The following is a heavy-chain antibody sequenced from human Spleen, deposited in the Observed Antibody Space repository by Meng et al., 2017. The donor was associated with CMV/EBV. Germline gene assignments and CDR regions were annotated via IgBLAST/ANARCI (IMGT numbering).Heavy chain of an antibody. CDR3: ARVPGDYSNYYYYYGMDV. V-gene: IGHV3-21*01. D-gene: IGHD4-11*01. CDR2: ISSSSSYI. CDR1: GFTFSGYA. J-gene: IGHJ6*02. Sequence: GESLKISCAASGFTFSGYAMSWVRQAPGKGLEWVSSISSSSSYIYYADSVKGRFTISRDNAKNSLYLQMNSLRAEDTAVYYCARVPGDYSNYYYYYGMDVWGQGTTVTVSS.